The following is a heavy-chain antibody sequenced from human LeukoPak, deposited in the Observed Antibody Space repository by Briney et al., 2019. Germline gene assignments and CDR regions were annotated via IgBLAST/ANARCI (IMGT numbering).Heavy chain of an antibody. CDR1: GGSISSSSYY. CDR3: ARGWRLGDFDY. V-gene: IGHV4-39*07. J-gene: IGHJ4*02. Sequence: SETLSLTCTVSGGSISSSSYYWSWIRQPPGKGLEWIGEINHSGSTNYNPSLKSRVTISVDTSKNQFSLKLSSVTAADTAVYYCARGWRLGDFDYWGQGTLVTVSS. D-gene: IGHD3-16*01. CDR2: INHSGST.